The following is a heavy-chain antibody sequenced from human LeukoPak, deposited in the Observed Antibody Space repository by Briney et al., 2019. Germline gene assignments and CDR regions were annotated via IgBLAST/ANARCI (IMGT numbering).Heavy chain of an antibody. CDR3: ARRYYELIYYYYGMDV. CDR2: INHSGST. CDR1: GGSFSGYY. D-gene: IGHD3-22*01. Sequence: SETLSLTCAVYGGSFSGYYWIWIRQPPGKGLEWIGEINHSGSTNYNPSLKSRVTISVDTSKNQFSLKLSSVTAADTAVYYCARRYYELIYYYYGMDVWGKGTTVTVSS. J-gene: IGHJ6*04. V-gene: IGHV4-34*01.